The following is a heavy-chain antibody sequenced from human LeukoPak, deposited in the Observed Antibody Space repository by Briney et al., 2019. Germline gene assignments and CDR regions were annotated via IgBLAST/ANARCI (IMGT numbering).Heavy chain of an antibody. CDR2: IYTRGST. D-gene: IGHD2-15*01. V-gene: IGHV4-4*07. CDR1: GGSISSYY. J-gene: IGHJ3*02. Sequence: SETLSLTCTVSGGSISSYYWSWIRQPAGKGLEWIGRIYTRGSTNYNPSLKSRVTMSVDTSKNQFSLKLSSVTAADTAVYYCARSLDDIVVVVAAPNDAFDIWGQGTMVTVSS. CDR3: ARSLDDIVVVVAAPNDAFDI.